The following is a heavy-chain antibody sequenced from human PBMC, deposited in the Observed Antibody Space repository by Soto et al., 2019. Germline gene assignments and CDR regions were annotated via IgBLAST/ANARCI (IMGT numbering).Heavy chain of an antibody. D-gene: IGHD2-8*01. CDR3: ASALCTNGVCYYYYYGMDV. J-gene: IGHJ6*02. V-gene: IGHV1-69*14. Sequence: QVQLVQSGTEVKRPGSSVKVSCKASGDSFSTYAISWVRQAPGQGLEWMGGIIPIFGTVNYAEKFQGRVTITADKSTSTAYMELSSLRSEDTAVYYCASALCTNGVCYYYYYGMDVWGQGTTVTVSS. CDR1: GDSFSTYA. CDR2: IIPIFGTV.